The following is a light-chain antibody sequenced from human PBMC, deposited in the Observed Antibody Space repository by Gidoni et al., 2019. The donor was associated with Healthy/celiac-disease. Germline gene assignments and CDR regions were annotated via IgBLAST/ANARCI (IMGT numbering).Light chain of an antibody. CDR1: QSVSSSY. CDR2: GAA. Sequence: ELVLTQSPGTLSLSPGARATLSCRASQSVSSSYLAWYQQKPGQAPRLLIYGAASRATSIPDGFSGSGSGTDFTLTISRLEPEDFAVYYCQQYGSSPPLTFGGGTKVEIK. CDR3: QQYGSSPPLT. V-gene: IGKV3-20*01. J-gene: IGKJ4*01.